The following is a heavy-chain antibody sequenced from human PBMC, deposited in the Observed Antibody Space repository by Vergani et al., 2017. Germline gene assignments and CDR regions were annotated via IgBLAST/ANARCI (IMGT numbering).Heavy chain of an antibody. CDR3: ARVNTETNGHLYYYYYMDV. J-gene: IGHJ6*03. V-gene: IGHV4-34*01. CDR2: IDHTGRP. Sequence: QVQLQQWGGGLLKPSETLSLTCVVNGGSFTSYHWTWIRQSPGEGLEWVGDIDHTGRPDYNPSLKSRLTMSVNKSRNQFSLTLNSVTATDTAIYFCARVNTETNGHLYYYYYMDVWRQGTAVTVS. CDR1: GGSFTSYH. D-gene: IGHD4-11*01.